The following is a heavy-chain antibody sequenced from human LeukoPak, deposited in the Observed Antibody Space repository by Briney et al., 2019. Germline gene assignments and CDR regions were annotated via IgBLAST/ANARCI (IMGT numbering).Heavy chain of an antibody. CDR1: GFTFSSYG. CDR2: ISYDGSNK. J-gene: IGHJ4*02. V-gene: IGHV3-30*18. D-gene: IGHD5-24*01. Sequence: GRSLRLSCAASGFTFSSYGMHWVRQAPGKGLEWVAVISYDGSNKYYADSVKGRFTISRDNSKNTLYLQMNSLRAEDTAVYYCAKDTEMATSYYFDYWGQGTLATVSS. CDR3: AKDTEMATSYYFDY.